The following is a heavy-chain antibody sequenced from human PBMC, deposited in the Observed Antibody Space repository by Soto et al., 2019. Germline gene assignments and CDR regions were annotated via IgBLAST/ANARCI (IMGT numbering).Heavy chain of an antibody. Sequence: EVQLVESGGGLVQPGGSLRLSCAASGFTFSSYSMNWVRQAPGKGLEWVSYISSSSSTIYYADSVKGRFTISRDNAKNSLYLQMNSLRDEDTAVYYCARVIRGGDHCSSTSCPTERPTIDYWGQGTLVTVSS. CDR2: ISSSSSTI. CDR3: ARVIRGGDHCSSTSCPTERPTIDY. V-gene: IGHV3-48*02. CDR1: GFTFSSYS. D-gene: IGHD2-2*01. J-gene: IGHJ4*02.